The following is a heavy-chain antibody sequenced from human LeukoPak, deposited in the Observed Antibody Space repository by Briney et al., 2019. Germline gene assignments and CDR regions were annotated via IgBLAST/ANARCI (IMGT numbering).Heavy chain of an antibody. Sequence: ASVKVSCKVSGYTLTELSMHWVRRAPGKGLEWMGGFDPEDGETIYAQKFQGRVTMTEDTSTDTAYMELSSLRSEDTAVYYCATSGYYGSGSYLYWYFDLWGRGTLVTVSS. CDR1: GYTLTELS. CDR2: FDPEDGET. CDR3: ATSGYYGSGSYLYWYFDL. V-gene: IGHV1-24*01. D-gene: IGHD3-10*01. J-gene: IGHJ2*01.